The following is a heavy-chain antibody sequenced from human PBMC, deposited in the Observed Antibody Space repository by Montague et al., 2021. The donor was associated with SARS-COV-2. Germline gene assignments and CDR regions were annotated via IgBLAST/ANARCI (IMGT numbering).Heavy chain of an antibody. CDR3: ARAPGSSYSSGWYDYYYGMDV. CDR1: GFTVSSNY. J-gene: IGHJ6*02. CDR2: IYSGSGST. Sequence: SLRLSCAASGFTVSSNYMSWVRQAPGKGLEWVSVIYSGSGSTYYADSVKGRFTISRDISKNTLYLQMNSLRAEDTAVYYFARAPGSSYSSGWYDYYYGMDVWGQGTAVTVSS. D-gene: IGHD6-19*01. V-gene: IGHV3-66*01.